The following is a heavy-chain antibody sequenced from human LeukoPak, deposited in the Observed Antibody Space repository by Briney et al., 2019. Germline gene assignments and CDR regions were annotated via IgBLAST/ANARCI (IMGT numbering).Heavy chain of an antibody. CDR1: GYTFTTYY. D-gene: IGHD1-14*01. J-gene: IGHJ6*03. CDR3: ARSSGRSPNRDYMDV. Sequence: ASVKVSCKASGYTFTTYYMHWVRQAPGQGLEWMGVITPSGGRISYAQKFQGRVTMTRDTSTSTVYMDLSSLRSEDTAVYYCARSSGRSPNRDYMDVWDKGTTVTVSS. V-gene: IGHV1-46*01. CDR2: ITPSGGRI.